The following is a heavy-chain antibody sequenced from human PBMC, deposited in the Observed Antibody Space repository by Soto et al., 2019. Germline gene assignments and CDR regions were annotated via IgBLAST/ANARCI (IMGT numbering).Heavy chain of an antibody. Sequence: SETLSLTCTVSGGSVSSSNYYWGWIRQPPGKGLEWIGSLYYSGSTYYNSSLKSRVTIAVDTSTNQFSLKLTSLTAADTAVYYCARIRGYSYGLFDNWGQGALVTVSS. CDR1: GGSVSSSNYY. CDR3: ARIRGYSYGLFDN. CDR2: LYYSGST. J-gene: IGHJ4*02. D-gene: IGHD5-18*01. V-gene: IGHV4-39*01.